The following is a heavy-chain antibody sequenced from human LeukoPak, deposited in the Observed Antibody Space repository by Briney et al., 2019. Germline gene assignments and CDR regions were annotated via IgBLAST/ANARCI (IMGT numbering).Heavy chain of an antibody. J-gene: IGHJ4*02. D-gene: IGHD3-22*01. CDR2: ISYDGSNK. Sequence: GGSLRLSCAASGFTFSSYGMHWVRQAPGKGLEWVAVISYDGSNKYYADSVKGRFTISRDNSKNTLYLQMNSLRAEDTAVYYCARETYDSSGYKPLDYWGQGTLVTVSS. V-gene: IGHV3-30*03. CDR3: ARETYDSSGYKPLDY. CDR1: GFTFSSYG.